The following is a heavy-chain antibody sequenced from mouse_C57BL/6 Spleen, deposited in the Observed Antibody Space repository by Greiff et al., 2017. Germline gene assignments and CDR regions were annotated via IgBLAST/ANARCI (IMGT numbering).Heavy chain of an antibody. D-gene: IGHD1-1*01. CDR3: ARLRSSYERDYFDY. CDR2: IYPRSGNT. Sequence: VKLVESGAELARPGASVKLSCKASGYTFTSYGISWVKQRTGQGLEWIGEIYPRSGNTYYNEKFKGKATLTADKSSSTAYMELRSLTSEDSAVYFCARLRSSYERDYFDYWGQGTTLTVSS. CDR1: GYTFTSYG. V-gene: IGHV1-81*01. J-gene: IGHJ2*01.